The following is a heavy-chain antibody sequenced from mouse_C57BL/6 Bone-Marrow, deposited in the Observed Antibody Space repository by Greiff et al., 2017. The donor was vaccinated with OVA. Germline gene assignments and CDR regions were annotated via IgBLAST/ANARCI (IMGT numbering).Heavy chain of an antibody. CDR2: INYDGSST. J-gene: IGHJ2*01. V-gene: IGHV5-16*01. CDR1: GFTFSDYY. CDR3: AREENGYFFDY. Sequence: EVQVVESEGGLVQPGSSMKLSCTASGFTFSDYYMAWVRQVPEKGLEWVANINYDGSSTYYLDSLKSRFIISRDNAKNILYLQMSSLKSEDTATYYCAREENGYFFDYWGQGTTLTVSS. D-gene: IGHD2-3*01.